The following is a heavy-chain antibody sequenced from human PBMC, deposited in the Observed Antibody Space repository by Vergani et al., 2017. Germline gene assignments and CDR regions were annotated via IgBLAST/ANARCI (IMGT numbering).Heavy chain of an antibody. V-gene: IGHV4-39*01. CDR3: ARLRKQHLVRIEPENWFDP. J-gene: IGHJ5*02. Sequence: QLQLQESGPGLMKPSETLSLTCTVSGGSISSSSYYWGWIRQPPGKGLEWIGSIYYSGSTYYNPSLKSRVTISVDTSKNQFSLKLSSVTAADTAVYYCARLRKQHLVRIEPENWFDPWGQGTLVTVSS. CDR1: GGSISSSSYY. D-gene: IGHD6-13*01. CDR2: IYYSGST.